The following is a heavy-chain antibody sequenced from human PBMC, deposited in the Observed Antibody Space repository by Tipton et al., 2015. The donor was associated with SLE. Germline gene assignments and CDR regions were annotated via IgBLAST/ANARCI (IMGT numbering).Heavy chain of an antibody. CDR3: ARDPRSGVYDYVWGSYRRSYYYFDL. J-gene: IGHJ2*01. V-gene: IGHV3-48*03. CDR1: GFTFSDYE. Sequence: GSLRLSCAASGFTFSDYEINWVRQAPGKGLEWVSYISSGGSTFYYADSVMGRVTISRDNAMNSLYLQMNSLRAEDTAVYFCARDPRSGVYDYVWGSYRRSYYYFDLWGRGTLVTVSS. CDR2: ISSGGSTF. D-gene: IGHD3-16*02.